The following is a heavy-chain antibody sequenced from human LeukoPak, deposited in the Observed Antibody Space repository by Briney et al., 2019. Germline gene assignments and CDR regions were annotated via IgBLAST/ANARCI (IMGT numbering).Heavy chain of an antibody. V-gene: IGHV4-39*01. CDR2: IYYSGST. CDR1: GGSISSSSYY. J-gene: IGHJ4*02. D-gene: IGHD3-22*01. CDR3: ARSYYYDSSAH. Sequence: SETLSLTCTVSGGSISSSSYYWGWIRRPPGKGLEWIGSIYYSGSTYYNPSLKSRVTISVDTSKNQFSLKLSSVTAADTAVYYCARSYYYDSSAHWGQGTLVTVSS.